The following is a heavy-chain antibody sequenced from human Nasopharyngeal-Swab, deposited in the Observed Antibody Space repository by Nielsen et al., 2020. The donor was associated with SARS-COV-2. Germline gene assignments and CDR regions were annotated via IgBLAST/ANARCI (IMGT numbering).Heavy chain of an antibody. CDR3: ARGGVVVGYYGMDV. CDR2: IYTSGST. CDR1: GGSISSGSYY. J-gene: IGHJ6*02. V-gene: IGHV4-61*02. Sequence: SETLSLTCTVSGGSISSGSYYWSWIRQPAGKGLEWIGRIYTSGSTNYNPSLKSRVTISVDTSKNQFSLKLSSVTAADTAVYYCARGGVVVGYYGMDVWGQGTTVTVSS. D-gene: IGHD2-2*01.